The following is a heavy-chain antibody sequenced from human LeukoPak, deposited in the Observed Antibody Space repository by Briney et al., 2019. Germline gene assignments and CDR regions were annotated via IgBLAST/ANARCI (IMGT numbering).Heavy chain of an antibody. Sequence: SETLSLTCTVSGGSISSYYWSWIRQPPGKGLEWIGYIYYSGSTNYNPSLKSRVTISVDTSKNQFSLKLSSVTAADTAVYYCARVDGSCSGGSCPSGNWFDPWGQGIQVIVSS. J-gene: IGHJ5*02. CDR1: GGSISSYY. CDR2: IYYSGST. CDR3: ARVDGSCSGGSCPSGNWFDP. V-gene: IGHV4-59*01. D-gene: IGHD2-15*01.